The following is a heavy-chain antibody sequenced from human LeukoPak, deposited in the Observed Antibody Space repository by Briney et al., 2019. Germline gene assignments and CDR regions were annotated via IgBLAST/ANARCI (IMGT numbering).Heavy chain of an antibody. J-gene: IGHJ4*02. Sequence: MASETLSLTCTVSGASISSYYWSWIRQPPGKGLEWIAYIFYTGTTNYNPSLKSRVTISVDKSKNQFSLKLSSVTAADTAVYYCARLGVVATINNYFDYWGQGTLVTVSS. V-gene: IGHV4-59*12. D-gene: IGHD5-12*01. CDR2: IFYTGTT. CDR1: GASISSYY. CDR3: ARLGVVATINNYFDY.